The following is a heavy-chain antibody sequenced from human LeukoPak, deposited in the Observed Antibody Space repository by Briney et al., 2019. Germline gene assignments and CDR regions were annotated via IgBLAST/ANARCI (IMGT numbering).Heavy chain of an antibody. D-gene: IGHD4-23*01. J-gene: IGHJ5*02. CDR2: ISGRGGST. Sequence: GGSLRLSCAASGFTFSSYAMSWVRQAPGKGLEWVSAISGRGGSTYYADSVKGRFTISRDNAKNSLYLQMNSLRAEDTAVYYCARVEGGNSYFPWGQGTLVTVSS. V-gene: IGHV3-23*01. CDR3: ARVEGGNSYFP. CDR1: GFTFSSYA.